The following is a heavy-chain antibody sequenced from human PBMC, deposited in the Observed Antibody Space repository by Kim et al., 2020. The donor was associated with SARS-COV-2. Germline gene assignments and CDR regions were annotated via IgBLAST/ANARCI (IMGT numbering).Heavy chain of an antibody. Sequence: GGSLRLSCAASGFTFSNHWMHWVRQAPGKGLVWVSRVKPDASSTSYADSVKGRFTISRDNAKNILYLQMNSLGVEDSAVYYCARTTGSGAYVYWGQGNLV. CDR3: ARTTGSGAYVY. J-gene: IGHJ4*02. CDR2: VKPDASST. D-gene: IGHD5-12*01. V-gene: IGHV3-74*01. CDR1: GFTFSNHW.